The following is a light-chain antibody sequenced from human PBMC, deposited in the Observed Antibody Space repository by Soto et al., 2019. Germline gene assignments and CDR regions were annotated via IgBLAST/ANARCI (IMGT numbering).Light chain of an antibody. Sequence: QSVLTQPPSVSAAPGQKVTSSCSGSSSNIGNNYVSWYQQLPGTAPKLLIYDNNKRPSGIPDRFSGSKSGTSATLGITGLQTGDEADYYCGTWDSSLSVYVFGTGTKVTV. CDR2: DNN. V-gene: IGLV1-51*01. CDR3: GTWDSSLSVYV. J-gene: IGLJ1*01. CDR1: SSNIGNNY.